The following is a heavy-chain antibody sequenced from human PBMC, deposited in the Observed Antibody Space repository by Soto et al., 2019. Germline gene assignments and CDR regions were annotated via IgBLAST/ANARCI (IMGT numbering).Heavy chain of an antibody. D-gene: IGHD5-18*01. CDR2: IYYSGST. CDR1: GGSISSYY. J-gene: IGHJ4*02. V-gene: IGHV4-59*01. Sequence: QVQLQESGPGLVKPSETLSLTCTVSGGSISSYYWSWIRQPPGKGLEWIGYIYYSGSTNYNPSLKSRVTISVDTSKNPFSLKLSSVTAADTAVYYCARTLYSYGPRFDYWGQGTLVTVSS. CDR3: ARTLYSYGPRFDY.